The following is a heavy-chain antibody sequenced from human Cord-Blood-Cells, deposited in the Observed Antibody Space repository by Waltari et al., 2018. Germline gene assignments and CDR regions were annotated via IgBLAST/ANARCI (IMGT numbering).Heavy chain of an antibody. CDR2: ISSSGSTI. CDR3: AREYGMEVATYYDAFDI. V-gene: IGHV3-48*03. Sequence: EVQLVESGGGLVQPGGSLRLSCAASGFTFSSYEMNWVRQAPGKGLEWVSYISSSGSTIYYADSVKGRFTISRDNAKNSLYLQMNSLRAEDTAVYYCAREYGMEVATYYDAFDIWGQGTMVTVSS. D-gene: IGHD5-12*01. CDR1: GFTFSSYE. J-gene: IGHJ3*02.